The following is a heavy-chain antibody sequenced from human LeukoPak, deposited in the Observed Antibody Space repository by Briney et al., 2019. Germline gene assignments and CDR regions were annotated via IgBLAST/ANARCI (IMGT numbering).Heavy chain of an antibody. Sequence: KPSETLSLTCTVSGDSISGYYWARIRQPAGKGLEWIGHIYAPGSSNYSPSFKSRVTMSIDMSNNQFSLRLNSVTAADTAMYYCARELEDFDSPANDYWGQGTHVIVSP. CDR2: IYAPGSS. J-gene: IGHJ4*02. D-gene: IGHD1-1*01. CDR1: GDSISGYY. CDR3: ARELEDFDSPANDY. V-gene: IGHV4-4*07.